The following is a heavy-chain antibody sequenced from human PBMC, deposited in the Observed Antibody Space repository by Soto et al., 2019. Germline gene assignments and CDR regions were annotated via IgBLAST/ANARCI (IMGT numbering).Heavy chain of an antibody. Sequence: SETLSLACTVSGGSISSSSYYWGWIRQPPGKGLEWIGSIYYSGSTYYNPSLKSRVTISVDTSKNQFSLKLSSVTAADTAVYYCARQALHYYDSTGYHPFDYWGQGTLVTVS. CDR2: IYYSGST. D-gene: IGHD3-22*01. CDR1: GGSISSSSYY. CDR3: ARQALHYYDSTGYHPFDY. V-gene: IGHV4-39*01. J-gene: IGHJ4*02.